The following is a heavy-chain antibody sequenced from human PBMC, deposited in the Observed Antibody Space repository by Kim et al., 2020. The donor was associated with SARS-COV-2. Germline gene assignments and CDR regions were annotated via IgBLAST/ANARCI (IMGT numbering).Heavy chain of an antibody. CDR2: GST. D-gene: IGHD6-6*01. J-gene: IGHJ4*02. Sequence: GSTRYAQKFQGRITMTRDTSTSTVYMELSSLRSDDTAVYYCARKSSSLDYWGQGILVTVSS. CDR3: ARKSSSLDY. V-gene: IGHV1-46*01.